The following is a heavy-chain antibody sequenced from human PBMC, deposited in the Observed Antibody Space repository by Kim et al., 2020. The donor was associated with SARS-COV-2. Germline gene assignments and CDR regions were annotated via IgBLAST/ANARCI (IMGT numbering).Heavy chain of an antibody. Sequence: SETLSLTCTVSGGSISSYYWSWIRQPAGKGLEWIGRIYTSGSTNYNPSLKSRVTMSVDTSKNQFSLKLSSVTAADTAVYYCARDTMVRGVSPYAFDIWGHGTMVTVSS. D-gene: IGHD3-10*01. CDR1: GGSISSYY. J-gene: IGHJ3*02. V-gene: IGHV4-4*07. CDR2: IYTSGST. CDR3: ARDTMVRGVSPYAFDI.